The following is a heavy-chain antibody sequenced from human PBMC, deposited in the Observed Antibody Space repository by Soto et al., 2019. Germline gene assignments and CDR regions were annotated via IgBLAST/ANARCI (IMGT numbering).Heavy chain of an antibody. CDR1: GGTFSSYT. J-gene: IGHJ6*02. D-gene: IGHD6-13*01. V-gene: IGHV1-69*02. CDR2: IIPILGIA. Sequence: QVQLVQSEAEVKKPGSSVKVSCKASGGTFSSYTISWVRQAPGQGLEWMGRIIPILGIANYAQKFQGRVTITADKSTSTAYMELSSLRSEDTAVYYCARLLVLDYYYGMDVWGQGTTVTVSS. CDR3: ARLLVLDYYYGMDV.